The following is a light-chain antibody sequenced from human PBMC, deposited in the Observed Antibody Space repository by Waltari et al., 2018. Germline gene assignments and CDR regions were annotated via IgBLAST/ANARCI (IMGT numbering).Light chain of an antibody. Sequence: EIVLTQSPGTLSLSPGERATLSCRASQNAKNNNYLAWYQQKPGQAPRLLIYDASRRATGIPDRFSGSGSGTDFTLTISRLEPEDLAVYSCHQYGTSPRTFGLGTKLEIK. CDR1: QNAKNNNY. J-gene: IGKJ2*01. V-gene: IGKV3-20*01. CDR2: DAS. CDR3: HQYGTSPRT.